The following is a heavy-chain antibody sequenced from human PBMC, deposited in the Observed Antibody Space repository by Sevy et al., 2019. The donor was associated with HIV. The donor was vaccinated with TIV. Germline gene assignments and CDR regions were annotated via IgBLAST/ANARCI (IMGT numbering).Heavy chain of an antibody. Sequence: GGSLRLSCAASGFTFSSYAMSWVRQAPGKGLEWVSAISGSGGSTYYADSVKGRFTSSRDNSKNTLYLQMNSLRAEDTAVYYCAKDGNYYDSSGYYNRCFDYWGQGTLVTVSS. CDR2: ISGSGGST. V-gene: IGHV3-23*01. CDR1: GFTFSSYA. J-gene: IGHJ4*02. D-gene: IGHD3-22*01. CDR3: AKDGNYYDSSGYYNRCFDY.